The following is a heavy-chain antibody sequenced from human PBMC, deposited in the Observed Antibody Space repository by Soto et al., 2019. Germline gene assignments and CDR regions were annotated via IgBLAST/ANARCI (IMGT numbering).Heavy chain of an antibody. D-gene: IGHD5-12*01. Sequence: ASVKVSCKASGYTFTSYDISWVRQAPGQGLEWMGWISAYNGNTNYAQKLQGRVTMTTDTSTSTAYMELRSLRSDDTAVYYCAREDKPGGYTPPGTSGFDSWGQGTLVTVSS. J-gene: IGHJ4*02. CDR2: ISAYNGNT. V-gene: IGHV1-18*01. CDR3: AREDKPGGYTPPGTSGFDS. CDR1: GYTFTSYD.